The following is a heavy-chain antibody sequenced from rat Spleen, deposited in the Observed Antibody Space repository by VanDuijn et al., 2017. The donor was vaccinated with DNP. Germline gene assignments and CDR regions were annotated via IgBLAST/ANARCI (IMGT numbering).Heavy chain of an antibody. CDR1: GFSLTIYH. Sequence: QVQLRESGPGLVQPSQTLSLVCTVSGFSLTIYHVHWVRQPPGKGLEWMGVMWSDGDTSSNSALKSRLSISKDTSKSQVFLKMNSLQTEDTATYYCAISLGPFSYWGQGTLVTVSS. CDR2: MWSDGDT. D-gene: IGHD3-5*01. J-gene: IGHJ3*01. CDR3: AISLGPFSY. V-gene: IGHV2-32*01.